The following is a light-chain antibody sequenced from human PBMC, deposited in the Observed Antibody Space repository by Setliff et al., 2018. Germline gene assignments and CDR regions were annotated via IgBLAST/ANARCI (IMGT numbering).Light chain of an antibody. CDR2: AVT. V-gene: IGLV2-14*03. J-gene: IGLJ1*01. CDR1: SNDVGGYNY. CDR3: CSYVRGSAYV. Sequence: QSVLTQPASVSGSLGQSITISCTGTSNDVGGYNYVSWYKQHPGEAPQLMIYAVTKRPSGVSNRFSGSKSGKAASLTISGLRAEDEADYYCCSYVRGSAYVFGTGTKVTV.